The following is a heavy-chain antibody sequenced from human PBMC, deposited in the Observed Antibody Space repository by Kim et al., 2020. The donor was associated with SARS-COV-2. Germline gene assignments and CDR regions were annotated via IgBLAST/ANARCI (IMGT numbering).Heavy chain of an antibody. J-gene: IGHJ4*02. D-gene: IGHD3-3*01. Sequence: SETLSLTCTVSGGSISSYYWSWIRQPPGKGLEWIGYIYYSGSTNYNPSLKSRVTISVDTSKNQFSLKLSSVTAADTAVYYCARGEFGRFLSYWSQGTLVTVSS. CDR3: ARGEFGRFLSY. CDR2: IYYSGST. V-gene: IGHV4-59*08. CDR1: GGSISSYY.